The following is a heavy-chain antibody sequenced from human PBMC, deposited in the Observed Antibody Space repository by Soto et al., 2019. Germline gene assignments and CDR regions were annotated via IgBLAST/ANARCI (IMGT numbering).Heavy chain of an antibody. J-gene: IGHJ4*02. D-gene: IGHD6-13*01. Sequence: QVQLVQSGAEVKKPGSSVKVSCKASGGTFSSYAISWVRQAPGQGLEWMGGIIPIFGTANYAQKHQGRVTITADKSASTAYMELSSLRSEDTAVYYCARDVIAAAGTAGWGQGTLVTVSS. CDR2: IIPIFGTA. CDR3: ARDVIAAAGTAG. CDR1: GGTFSSYA. V-gene: IGHV1-69*14.